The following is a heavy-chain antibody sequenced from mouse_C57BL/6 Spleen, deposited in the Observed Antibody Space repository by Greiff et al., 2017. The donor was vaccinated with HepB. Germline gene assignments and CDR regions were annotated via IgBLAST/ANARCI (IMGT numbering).Heavy chain of an antibody. CDR3: ARPGSSGGFDY. J-gene: IGHJ2*01. CDR1: GYTFTSYT. V-gene: IGHV1-4*01. Sequence: QVQLKQSGAELARPGASVKMSCKASGYTFTSYTMHWVKQRPGPGLEWIGYINPSSGYTKYNQKFKDKATLTADKSSSTSYMQLSSLTSEDSAVYYCARPGSSGGFDYWGQGTTLTVSS. D-gene: IGHD1-1*01. CDR2: INPSSGYT.